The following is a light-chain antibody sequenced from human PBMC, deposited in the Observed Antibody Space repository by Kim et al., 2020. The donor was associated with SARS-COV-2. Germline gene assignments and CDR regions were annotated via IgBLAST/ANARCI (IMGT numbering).Light chain of an antibody. CDR1: QNIRNY. Sequence: LSPGDRATLTCRASQNIRNYLGWYQQKPGKVPKLLIYGVSNMLAGVPARFSGSGSGTDFTLTISSLESEDVAVYYCQKHNSWPWTFGLGTKVDIK. CDR2: GVS. CDR3: QKHNSWPWT. J-gene: IGKJ1*01. V-gene: IGKV3-11*01.